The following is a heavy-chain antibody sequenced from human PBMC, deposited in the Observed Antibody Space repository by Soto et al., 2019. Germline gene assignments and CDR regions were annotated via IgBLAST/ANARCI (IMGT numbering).Heavy chain of an antibody. CDR2: IKQDGSER. CDR1: GFSFSTYW. V-gene: IGHV3-7*01. D-gene: IGHD2-15*01. J-gene: IGHJ4*02. Sequence: EVQLVESGGGLVQPGGSLRLSCAASGFSFSTYWMTWFRQAPGKGLEWVANIKQDGSERYYVDSVKGRFTISRDNAKNSLYLQMNSLRAEDTAVYYCARESVVVVVAAFRHYYFDYWGQGTLVTVSS. CDR3: ARESVVVVVAAFRHYYFDY.